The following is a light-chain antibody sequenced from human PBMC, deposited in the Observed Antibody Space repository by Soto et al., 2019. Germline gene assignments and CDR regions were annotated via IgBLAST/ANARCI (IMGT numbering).Light chain of an antibody. CDR3: QRYLRSTR. V-gene: IGKV3-20*01. J-gene: IGKJ1*01. CDR2: GAS. CDR1: QTITNNT. Sequence: SPGDTNTLPGRASQTITNNTSAGYQQKPGQAPRPLIWGASSRATGIPDRFTGSGSGTYFTLTISRLEPEELAVHYCQRYLRSTRFGLGTTVDLK.